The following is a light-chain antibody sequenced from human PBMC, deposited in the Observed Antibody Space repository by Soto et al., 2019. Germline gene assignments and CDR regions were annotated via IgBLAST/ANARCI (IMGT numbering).Light chain of an antibody. CDR3: QQRSDWPPKIT. J-gene: IGKJ5*01. CDR2: EAA. Sequence: ILLTQSPGTLSLSPGERATLSCRASQSVSYYLAWYQQKPGQAPRLLIYEAASRATGVPDRLSVSGSGTDFTLTISSLEPEDFAVYYCQQRSDWPPKITFGQGTRLEIK. CDR1: QSVSYY. V-gene: IGKV3-11*01.